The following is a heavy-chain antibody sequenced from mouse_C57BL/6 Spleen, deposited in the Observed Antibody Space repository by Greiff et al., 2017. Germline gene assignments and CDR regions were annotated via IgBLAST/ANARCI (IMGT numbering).Heavy chain of an antibody. CDR3: VRHDYGNPYYYAMDY. CDR2: IRSTSNNYAT. J-gene: IGHJ4*01. D-gene: IGHD2-1*01. V-gene: IGHV10-1*01. Sequence: EVMLVESGGGLVQPKGSLKLSCAASGFSFNTYAMNWVRQAPGKGLEWVARIRSTSNNYATYYADSVKDRFTISRDDSESMLYLQMNNLKTEDTAMYYCVRHDYGNPYYYAMDYWGQGTSVTVSS. CDR1: GFSFNTYA.